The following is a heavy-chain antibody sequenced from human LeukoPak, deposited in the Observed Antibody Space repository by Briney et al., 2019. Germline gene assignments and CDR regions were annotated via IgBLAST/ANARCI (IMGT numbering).Heavy chain of an antibody. D-gene: IGHD2-8*01. CDR3: ARGPIVLMVYAPDP. J-gene: IGHJ5*02. Sequence: GGSLRLSCAASGFTFSSYSMNWVRQAPGKGLEWVSSISSSSSYIYYADSVKGRFTISRDNAKNSLYLQMNSLRAEDTAVYYCARGPIVLMVYAPDPWGQGTLVTVSS. CDR2: ISSSSSYI. CDR1: GFTFSSYS. V-gene: IGHV3-21*01.